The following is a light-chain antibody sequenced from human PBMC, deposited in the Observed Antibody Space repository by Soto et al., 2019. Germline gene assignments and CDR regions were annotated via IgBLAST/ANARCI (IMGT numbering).Light chain of an antibody. CDR2: EVS. CDR1: SSDVGGYNY. J-gene: IGLJ2*01. Sequence: QSALTQPASVSGSPGQSITISCTGTSSDVGGYNYVSWYQQHPGKAPKLMIYEVSNRPSGVSNRFSGSKSGNTASLTISGLQAEDEADYYCSSYTSSSTPMVFGGGTKLTVL. V-gene: IGLV2-14*01. CDR3: SSYTSSSTPMV.